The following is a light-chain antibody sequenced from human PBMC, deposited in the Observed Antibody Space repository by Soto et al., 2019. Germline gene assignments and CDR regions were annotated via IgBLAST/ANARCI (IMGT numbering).Light chain of an antibody. V-gene: IGKV1-39*01. Sequence: DIQMTQSPSSLSVSVGDRVTITCRASQSISSFLNWYQQKPGKAPKFLIYATSSVQSDVPSRFSGSGSGTDFTLTINSLQPEDFATYFCQQSFDTPFTFGQGTKVDIK. CDR2: ATS. CDR1: QSISSF. J-gene: IGKJ2*01. CDR3: QQSFDTPFT.